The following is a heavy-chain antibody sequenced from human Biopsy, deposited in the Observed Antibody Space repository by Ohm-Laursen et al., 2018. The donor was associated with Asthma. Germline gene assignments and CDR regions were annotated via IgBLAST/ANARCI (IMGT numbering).Heavy chain of an antibody. D-gene: IGHD2-15*01. Sequence: SLRLSCAASGFTFSTYGMHWVRMAPGKGLEWVALISYDGKKKDYADSAKGRFTISRGNSANTLYLQMNSLRPDDTAVYYCARAMRVRIPGCRGGSCYKGPEPLDYWGQGTQVTVSS. J-gene: IGHJ4*02. CDR2: ISYDGKKK. V-gene: IGHV3-30*03. CDR1: GFTFSTYG. CDR3: ARAMRVRIPGCRGGSCYKGPEPLDY.